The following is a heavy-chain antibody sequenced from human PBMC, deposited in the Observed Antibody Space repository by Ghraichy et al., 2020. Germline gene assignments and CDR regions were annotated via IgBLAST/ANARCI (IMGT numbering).Heavy chain of an antibody. V-gene: IGHV3-66*01. D-gene: IGHD4-17*01. CDR2: IYSGGST. CDR3: ARGAMTTGTIFDY. J-gene: IGHJ4*02. Sequence: GGSLRLSCAASGFTVSSNYMSWVRQAPGKGLEWVSVIYSGGSTYYADSVKGRFTISRDNSKNTLYLQMNNLRAEDTALYYCARGAMTTGTIFDYWGQGTLVTVSS. CDR1: GFTVSSNY.